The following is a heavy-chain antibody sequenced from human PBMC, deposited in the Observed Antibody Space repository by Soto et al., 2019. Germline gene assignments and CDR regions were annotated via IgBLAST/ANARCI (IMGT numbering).Heavy chain of an antibody. CDR2: ISADGDNT. CDR1: GFTFSTYS. Sequence: EVQLLESGGGLVQPGGSLRLSCAASGFTFSTYSMSWVRLAPGKGLEWVSAISADGDNTYYSDCVKGRFTISRDNTQNTLYLQMNSLRAEDTAEYYCAKENGQWALFDYWGQGTLVTVSS. J-gene: IGHJ4*02. CDR3: AKENGQWALFDY. D-gene: IGHD6-19*01. V-gene: IGHV3-23*01.